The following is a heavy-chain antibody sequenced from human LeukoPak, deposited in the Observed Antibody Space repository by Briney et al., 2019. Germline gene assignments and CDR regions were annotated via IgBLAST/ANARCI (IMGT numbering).Heavy chain of an antibody. CDR3: ARDGYSYGSNWFDP. CDR2: IYYSGST. V-gene: IGHV4-59*01. J-gene: IGHJ5*02. CDR1: GGSNSSYY. Sequence: SETLSLTRTVSGGSNSSYYWSWIRQPPGKGLEWIGYIYYSGSTNYNPSLKSRVTISVDTSKNQFSLKLSSVTAADTAVYYCARDGYSYGSNWFDPWGQGTLVAVSS. D-gene: IGHD5-18*01.